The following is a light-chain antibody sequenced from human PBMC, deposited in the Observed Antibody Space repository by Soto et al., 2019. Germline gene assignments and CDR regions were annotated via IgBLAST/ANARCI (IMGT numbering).Light chain of an antibody. J-gene: IGLJ2*01. CDR3: SSYTSSSTLVV. CDR1: SSDVGGYNY. Sequence: QSALTQPASVSGSPGQSITISCTGTSSDVGGYNYVSWYQQHPGKAPKLMIYDVSNRPSGVCNRFSGSKSGNTASLTISGLQAEDEDDYYGSSYTSSSTLVVFGGGTKLTV. V-gene: IGLV2-14*01. CDR2: DVS.